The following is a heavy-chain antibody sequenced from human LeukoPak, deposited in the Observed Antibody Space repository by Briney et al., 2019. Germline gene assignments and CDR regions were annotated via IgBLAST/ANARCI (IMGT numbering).Heavy chain of an antibody. CDR1: GFTFSSYA. CDR2: ISYDGSNK. D-gene: IGHD6-13*01. J-gene: IGHJ6*02. V-gene: IGHV3-30*04. Sequence: GGSLRLSCAASGFTFSSYAMHWVRQAPGKGLEWVAVISYDGSNKYYADSVKGRFTISRDNSKNTLYLQMNSLRAEDTAVYYCAREEYSSSSGRDYYYGMDVWGQGTTVTVSS. CDR3: AREEYSSSSGRDYYYGMDV.